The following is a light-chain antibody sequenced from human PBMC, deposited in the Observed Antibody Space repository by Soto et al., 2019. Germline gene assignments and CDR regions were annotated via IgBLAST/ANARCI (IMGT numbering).Light chain of an antibody. J-gene: IGKJ2*01. CDR3: MKAHQTPYT. V-gene: IGKV2-28*01. Sequence: DIVMTQSPLSLPVTPGEPASISCRSSQSLLQTNGYNYLDWYVQKPGQSPQLLIYLASSRASGVPDRFRGSRSGTDFTLEISRVEAEDVGVYSCMKAHQTPYTFGQGTKLEIK. CDR1: QSLLQTNGYNY. CDR2: LAS.